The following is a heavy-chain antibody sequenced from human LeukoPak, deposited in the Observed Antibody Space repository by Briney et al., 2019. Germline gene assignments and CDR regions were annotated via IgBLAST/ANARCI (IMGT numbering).Heavy chain of an antibody. CDR3: AREHAPDYGDYYFDY. Sequence: GRSLRLSCAASGFTFSSYAMHRVRQAPGKGLEWVAVISYDGSNKYYADSVKGRFTISRDNSKNTLYLQMNSLRAEDTAVYYCAREHAPDYGDYYFDYWGQGTLVTVSS. V-gene: IGHV3-30-3*01. J-gene: IGHJ4*02. D-gene: IGHD4-17*01. CDR1: GFTFSSYA. CDR2: ISYDGSNK.